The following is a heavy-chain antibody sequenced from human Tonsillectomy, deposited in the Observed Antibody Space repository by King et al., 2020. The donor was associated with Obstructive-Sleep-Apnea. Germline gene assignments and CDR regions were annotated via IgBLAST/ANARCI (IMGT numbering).Heavy chain of an antibody. CDR1: GFTFSSYW. D-gene: IGHD2-15*01. J-gene: IGHJ4*02. CDR2: IKQDGSEK. V-gene: IGHV3-7*03. CDR3: VRDQPRYCSGVSCYSNY. Sequence: VQLVESGGDLVQPGGSLRLSCAASGFTFSSYWMTWVRQAPGKGLEWVANIKQDGSEKYYVDSVKGRFTISRDNAKNSLYLQMNSLRAGDTAVYYCVRDQPRYCSGVSCYSNYWVQGTQVTVSS.